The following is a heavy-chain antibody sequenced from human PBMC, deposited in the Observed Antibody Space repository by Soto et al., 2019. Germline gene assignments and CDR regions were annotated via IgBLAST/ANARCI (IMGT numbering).Heavy chain of an antibody. CDR1: GFTFSSYW. CDR2: IKQDGSEK. Sequence: GGSLRLSCAASGFTFSSYWMSWVRQAPGKGLEWVANIKQDGSEKYYVDSVKGRCTISRDNAKNSLYLQMNSLRAEDTAVYYCARVGWQWLVRYYFDYWGQGTLVTVSS. J-gene: IGHJ4*02. V-gene: IGHV3-7*03. CDR3: ARVGWQWLVRYYFDY. D-gene: IGHD6-19*01.